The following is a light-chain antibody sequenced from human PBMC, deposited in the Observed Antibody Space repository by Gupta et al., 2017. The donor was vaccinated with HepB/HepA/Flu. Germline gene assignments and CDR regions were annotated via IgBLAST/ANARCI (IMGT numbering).Light chain of an antibody. V-gene: IGKV4-1*01. CDR2: WAS. Sequence: DIVMTQSPDSLAVSLGERATINCKSSQSVLYSSNNKNYLAWYQQKPGQPPKLLIYWASTRESGVPDRFSGSGSGTDFTLTISILQAEDVAVYYCQQYHSPPYTFGQGTKLEIK. J-gene: IGKJ2*01. CDR1: QSVLYSSNNKNY. CDR3: QQYHSPPYT.